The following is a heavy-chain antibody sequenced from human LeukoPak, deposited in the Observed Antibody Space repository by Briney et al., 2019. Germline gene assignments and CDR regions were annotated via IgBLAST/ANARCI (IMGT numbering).Heavy chain of an antibody. J-gene: IGHJ3*01. V-gene: IGHV1-2*02. CDR1: VCTFGEQY. CDR3: ARGMYSSSDSFDV. Sequence: GASVKVSCKASVCTFGEQYIHWLLQAPGQGLEYMGWINPTAGDTNFAEKLKGRVPLTRDTSSTTVYMEVTRLTFADTPVYYCARGMYSSSDSFDVWGQGTMVVVSS. D-gene: IGHD3-22*01. CDR2: INPTAGDT.